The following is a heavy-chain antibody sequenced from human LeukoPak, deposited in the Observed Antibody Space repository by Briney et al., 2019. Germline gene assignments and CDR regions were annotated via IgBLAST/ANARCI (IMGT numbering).Heavy chain of an antibody. CDR2: INHSGST. V-gene: IGHV4-34*01. D-gene: IGHD6-13*01. CDR3: ARGLFSSRSWFDP. Sequence: PSETLSLTCAVYGGSFSGYYWSWIRQPPGKGLEWIGEINHSGSTNYNPSLKSRVIISVDTSKNQFSLKLSSVTAADTAVYYCARGLFSSRSWFDPWGQGTLVTVSS. CDR1: GGSFSGYY. J-gene: IGHJ5*02.